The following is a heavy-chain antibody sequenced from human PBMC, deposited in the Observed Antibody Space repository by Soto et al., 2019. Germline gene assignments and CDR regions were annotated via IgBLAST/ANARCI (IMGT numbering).Heavy chain of an antibody. Sequence: QVQLVESGGGVVQPGRSLRLSCAASGFSXSSCAMHWVRQAPGXGLEWVAVVSHDGSNKYYADSVKGRVTISRDNSINTVYLQMNSLRAEDTAXXXXXXXXXXXXXXXXXFDYWGQGTLVTVSS. J-gene: IGHJ4*02. V-gene: IGHV3-30-3*01. CDR3: XXXXXXXXXXXXXFDY. CDR2: VSHDGSNK. CDR1: GFSXSSCA.